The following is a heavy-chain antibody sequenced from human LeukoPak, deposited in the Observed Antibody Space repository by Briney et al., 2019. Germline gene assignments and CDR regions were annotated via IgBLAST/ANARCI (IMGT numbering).Heavy chain of an antibody. Sequence: SETLSLTRTVSDGSISSYYWSWIRQPPGKGLEWIGYIYYSGSTNYNPSLKNRVTISVDTSKNQFSLKLRSVTAADTAVYYCASGTYYYFDFWGQGTLVTVSS. J-gene: IGHJ4*02. D-gene: IGHD1-26*01. CDR2: IYYSGST. CDR3: ASGTYYYFDF. CDR1: DGSISSYY. V-gene: IGHV4-59*08.